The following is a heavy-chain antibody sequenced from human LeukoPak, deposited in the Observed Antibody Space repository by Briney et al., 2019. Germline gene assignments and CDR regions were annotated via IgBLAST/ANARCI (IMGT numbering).Heavy chain of an antibody. CDR1: GGSISSSSCY. D-gene: IGHD3-9*01. CDR3: ARDYYDILTGLYGMDV. CDR2: IYYSGST. V-gene: IGHV4-39*07. J-gene: IGHJ6*02. Sequence: PSETLSLTCTVSGGSISSSSCYWGWIRQPPGKGLEWIGSIYYSGSTYYNPSLKSRVTISVDTSKNQFSLKLSSVTAADTAVYYCARDYYDILTGLYGMDVWGQGTTVTVSS.